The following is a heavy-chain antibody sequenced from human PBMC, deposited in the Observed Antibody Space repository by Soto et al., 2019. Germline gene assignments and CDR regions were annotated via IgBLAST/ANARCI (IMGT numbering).Heavy chain of an antibody. CDR2: ISSGSSTI. V-gene: IGHV3-48*01. D-gene: IGHD3-10*01. J-gene: IGHJ3*02. Sequence: EVQLVESGGGGVQPGGSLRLSCAASGVTFSSDSMHWVRQAPGEGLERVSYISSGSSTIYYADSVKGRFTHSRDNAKNSLYLQMSSLRVEDTAVYYCASDHPPRISMVRGMIHAFDIWGQGTMVTVSS. CDR3: ASDHPPRISMVRGMIHAFDI. CDR1: GVTFSSDS.